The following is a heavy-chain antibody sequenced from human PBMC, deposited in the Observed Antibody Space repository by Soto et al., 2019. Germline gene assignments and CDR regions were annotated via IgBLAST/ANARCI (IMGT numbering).Heavy chain of an antibody. J-gene: IGHJ6*03. V-gene: IGHV3-23*01. Sequence: EVQLLESGGGLVQPGGSLRLSCAASGFTVSSYAMSWVRQAPGKGLEWVSAISGSGSTYSADSVKGRFTISRDSSKNTVYLEMNSLRGEDTAVYYCAKALRFTFTTGYYMDVWGRGTTVTVSS. CDR2: ISGSGST. CDR3: AKALRFTFTTGYYMDV. D-gene: IGHD3-16*01. CDR1: GFTVSSYA.